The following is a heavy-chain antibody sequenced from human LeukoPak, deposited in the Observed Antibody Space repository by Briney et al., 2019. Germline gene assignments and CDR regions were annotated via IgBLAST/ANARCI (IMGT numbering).Heavy chain of an antibody. Sequence: GGSLRLSCAASGFTFSSYSMNWVRQAPGKGLEWVSSISSSSSYIYYADSVKGRFTISRDNAKNSLYLQMNSLRAEDTAVYYCASGPHRRAGNRFDPWGQGTLVTVSS. CDR2: ISSSSSYI. V-gene: IGHV3-21*01. J-gene: IGHJ5*02. CDR3: ASGPHRRAGNRFDP. CDR1: GFTFSSYS.